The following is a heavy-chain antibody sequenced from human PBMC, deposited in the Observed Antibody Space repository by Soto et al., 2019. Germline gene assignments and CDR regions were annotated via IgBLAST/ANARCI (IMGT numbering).Heavy chain of an antibody. D-gene: IGHD2-21*02. Sequence: QVQLVESGGDLVKPGGSLRLSCAASGFTFSDYYLSWIRQAPGKGLEWVSYISPGDTSIYYADSVRGRFTISRDNARNSLYLQMNSLRAEDTAIYYCARYMGHIVVATTMGDALDLWGQGTMVTVSS. CDR2: ISPGDTSI. V-gene: IGHV3-11*01. J-gene: IGHJ3*01. CDR3: ARYMGHIVVATTMGDALDL. CDR1: GFTFSDYY.